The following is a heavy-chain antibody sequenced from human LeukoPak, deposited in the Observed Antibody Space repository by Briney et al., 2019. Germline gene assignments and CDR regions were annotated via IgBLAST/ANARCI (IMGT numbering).Heavy chain of an antibody. V-gene: IGHV3-30*02. CDR2: IRHDGSDI. CDR1: GFTFSNYA. Sequence: GGSLRLSCAASGFTFSNYAMHWVRQAPGKGLEWVAFIRHDGSDIYYADSVRGRFTISRDNSKNTLYFQMNSLIYEDTAVYYCGNPPGITGGCWGQGTLV. J-gene: IGHJ4*01. CDR3: GNPPGITGGC. D-gene: IGHD6-13*01.